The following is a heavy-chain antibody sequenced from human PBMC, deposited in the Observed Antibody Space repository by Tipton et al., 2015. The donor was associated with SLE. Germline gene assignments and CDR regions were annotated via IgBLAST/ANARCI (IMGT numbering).Heavy chain of an antibody. CDR1: GGSISSGGYY. V-gene: IGHV4-31*03. CDR3: ARFADSSSWTAYAFDI. J-gene: IGHJ3*02. CDR2: IYYSGST. D-gene: IGHD6-13*01. Sequence: TLSLTCTVSGGSISSGGYYWSWIRQHPGKGLEWIGYIYYSGSTYYNPSLKSRVTISVGTSKNQFSLKLSSVTAADTAVYYCARFADSSSWTAYAFDIWGQGTMVTVSS.